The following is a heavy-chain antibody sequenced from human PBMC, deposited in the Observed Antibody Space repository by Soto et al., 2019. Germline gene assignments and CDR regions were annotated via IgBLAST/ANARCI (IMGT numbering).Heavy chain of an antibody. J-gene: IGHJ4*02. V-gene: IGHV4-31*03. CDR1: GGSISSSSYY. CDR3: ARGSSHTCLDY. CDR2: IYYSGST. Sequence: SETLSLTCTVSGGSISSSSYYWGWIRQPPGKGLEWIGYIYYSGSTYYNPSLKSRVTISVDTSKNQFSLKLSSVTAADTAVYYCARGSSHTCLDYWGQGTLVTVSS. D-gene: IGHD3-16*01.